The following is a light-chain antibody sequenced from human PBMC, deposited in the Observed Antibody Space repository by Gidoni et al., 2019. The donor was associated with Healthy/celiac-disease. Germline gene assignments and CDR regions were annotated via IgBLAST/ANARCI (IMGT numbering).Light chain of an antibody. CDR3: QSADSSGNYQV. V-gene: IGLV3-25*03. J-gene: IGLJ1*01. CDR1: ALPKQY. CDR2: KNS. Sequence: SYELTQPPSVSVSPGQTARITCSGDALPKQYAYWYQQKPGQAPVLVIYKNSERPSGIPERLSGSSSGTTVTLTISGVQAEDEADYYCQSADSSGNYQVFGTGTKVTVL.